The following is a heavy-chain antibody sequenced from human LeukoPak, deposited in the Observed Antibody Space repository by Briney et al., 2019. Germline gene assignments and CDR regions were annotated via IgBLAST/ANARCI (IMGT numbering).Heavy chain of an antibody. V-gene: IGHV4-59*01. Sequence: SETLSLTCTVSGGSISSYYWSWIRQPPGKGLEWIGYIYYSGSTNYNPSLKSRVTISVDTSKNQFSLNLSSVTAADTAVYYCARGEWELLSFDYWGQGTLVTVPS. CDR2: IYYSGST. CDR3: ARGEWELLSFDY. D-gene: IGHD1-26*01. CDR1: GGSISSYY. J-gene: IGHJ4*02.